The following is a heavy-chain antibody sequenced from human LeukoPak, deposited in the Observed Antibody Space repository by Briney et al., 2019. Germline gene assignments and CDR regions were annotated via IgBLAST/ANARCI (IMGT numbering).Heavy chain of an antibody. J-gene: IGHJ5*02. Sequence: GGSLRLSCAASGFIFSQYSMNWVRQAPGKGLEWVSHLRSSSETFYADSVKGRFTISRDNARNLMYLQMNDLRGEDTAIYYCARDAGNSGYGCDLWGQGTLVTVSS. CDR1: GFIFSQYS. D-gene: IGHD5-12*01. CDR2: LRSSSET. CDR3: ARDAGNSGYGCDL. V-gene: IGHV3-48*01.